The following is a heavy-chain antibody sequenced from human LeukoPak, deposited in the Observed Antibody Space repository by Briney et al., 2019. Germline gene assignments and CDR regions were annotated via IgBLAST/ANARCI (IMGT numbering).Heavy chain of an antibody. CDR2: IYYSGST. Sequence: PSETLSLTCTVSGGSISSYYWSWIRQPPGKGLEWIGYIYYSGSTNYNPSLKSRVTISVDTSKNQFSLKLSSVTAEDTAVYYCARAPYYDFWSGYSDAFDIWGQGTMVTVSS. V-gene: IGHV4-59*01. CDR3: ARAPYYDFWSGYSDAFDI. J-gene: IGHJ3*02. D-gene: IGHD3-3*01. CDR1: GGSISSYY.